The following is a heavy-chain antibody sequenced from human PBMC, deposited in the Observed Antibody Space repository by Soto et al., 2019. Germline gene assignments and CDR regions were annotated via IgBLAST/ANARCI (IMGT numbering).Heavy chain of an antibody. J-gene: IGHJ4*02. CDR3: AKSPLGYCSGGSCYPPHYFDY. V-gene: IGHV3-23*01. D-gene: IGHD2-15*01. CDR1: GFTFSNYA. Sequence: VQLLDSGGGLVQPGGSLRLSCAASGFTFSNYAMSWVRQAPGKGLEWVSGVGGSGDSTYYADSVKGRFTISRDNSKDTLYLQMNSLRAEDTAVYYCAKSPLGYCSGGSCYPPHYFDYWGQGTLVTVSS. CDR2: VGGSGDST.